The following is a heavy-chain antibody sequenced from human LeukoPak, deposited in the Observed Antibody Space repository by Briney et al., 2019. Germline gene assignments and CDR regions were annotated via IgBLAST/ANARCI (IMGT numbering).Heavy chain of an antibody. CDR1: GFTFSSYW. D-gene: IGHD2-15*01. CDR3: ARDRRDIVVVVAAGYFDY. J-gene: IGHJ4*02. CDR2: IKQDGSEK. V-gene: IGHV3-7*01. Sequence: GGSLRLSCAASGFTFSSYWMSWVRQAPGKGLEWVANIKQDGSEKYYVDSVKGRFTISRDNAKNSLYLQMNSLRAEDTAVYYCARDRRDIVVVVAAGYFDYWGQGTLVTVSS.